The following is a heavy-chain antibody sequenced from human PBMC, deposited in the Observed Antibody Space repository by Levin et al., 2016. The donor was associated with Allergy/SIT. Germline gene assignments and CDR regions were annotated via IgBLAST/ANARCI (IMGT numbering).Heavy chain of an antibody. D-gene: IGHD3-10*01. CDR2: INHSGST. Sequence: SETLSLTCAVYGGSFSGYYWSWIRQPPGKGLEWIGEINHSGSTNYNPSLKSRVTISVDTSKNQFSLKLSSVTAADTAVYYCARGPALWSLLTWFDPWGQGTLVTVSS. CDR3: ARGPALWSLLTWFDP. V-gene: IGHV4-34*01. J-gene: IGHJ5*02. CDR1: GGSFSGYY.